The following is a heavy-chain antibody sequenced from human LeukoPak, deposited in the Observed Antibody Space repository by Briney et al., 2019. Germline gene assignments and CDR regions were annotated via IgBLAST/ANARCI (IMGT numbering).Heavy chain of an antibody. CDR2: IYYSGST. Sequence: PSETLSLTCTVSGGSISRGAHYWYWIRQHPGEGLEWIGYIYYSGSTYYNPSLKSRVTISVGTSKNQFSLRLTSVTAADTAVYYCARERAAAVDHRGQGTLVTVSS. V-gene: IGHV4-31*03. J-gene: IGHJ4*02. CDR1: GGSISRGAHY. CDR3: ARERAAAVDH. D-gene: IGHD6-13*01.